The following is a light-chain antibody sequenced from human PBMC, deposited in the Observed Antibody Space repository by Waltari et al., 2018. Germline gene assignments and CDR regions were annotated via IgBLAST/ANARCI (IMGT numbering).Light chain of an antibody. J-gene: IGKJ1*01. Sequence: DVVMTQSPLSLPVTLGQPASLPCRSSQGLVSSDGDTLLNWFQQRPGQSPRRLIYLVSRRDSGVPDRFSGSGSGTNFTLKISRLEAEDVGLYYCMQGKHWPWTFGQGTRVEI. CDR1: QGLVSSDGDTL. CDR2: LVS. CDR3: MQGKHWPWT. V-gene: IGKV2-30*01.